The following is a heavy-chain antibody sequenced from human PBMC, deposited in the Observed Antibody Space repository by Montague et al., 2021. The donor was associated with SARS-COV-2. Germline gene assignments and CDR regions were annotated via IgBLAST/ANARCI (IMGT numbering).Heavy chain of an antibody. CDR1: GGSISSYY. Sequence: SETLSLNCTVSGGSISSYYWSWIRQPPGKGLEWIGYIYYSGSTNYNPSLKSRVTISVDTSKNQFSLKLSSVTAADTAVYYWAREPDYGDYFDYWGQGTLVTVSS. D-gene: IGHD4-17*01. CDR2: IYYSGST. V-gene: IGHV4-59*13. CDR3: AREPDYGDYFDY. J-gene: IGHJ4*02.